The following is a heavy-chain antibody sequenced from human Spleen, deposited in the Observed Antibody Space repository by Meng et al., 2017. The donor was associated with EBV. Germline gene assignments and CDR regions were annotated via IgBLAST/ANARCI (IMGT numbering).Heavy chain of an antibody. Sequence: VQLGQSGAGVKKPGASVRVSCKSSGYAFTSYYIHWVRQAPGQGLEWMGVVYGGDTSTTYAQQFQGRVTMTRDSSTGTVYMELSSLRSEDTAMYYCARDAGYYETAGYYWGQGTLVTVSS. CDR2: VYGGDTST. J-gene: IGHJ4*02. V-gene: IGHV1-46*01. CDR3: ARDAGYYETAGYY. CDR1: GYAFTSYY. D-gene: IGHD3-3*01.